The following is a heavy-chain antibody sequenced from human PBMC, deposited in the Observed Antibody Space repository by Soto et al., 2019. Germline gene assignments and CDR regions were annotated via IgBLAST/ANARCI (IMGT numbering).Heavy chain of an antibody. J-gene: IGHJ6*02. V-gene: IGHV4-61*01. D-gene: IGHD3-22*01. Sequence: SESLSLTCTVSGGSVSSGSYYWSWIRQPPGKGLEWIGYIYYSGSTNYNPSLKSRVTISVDTSKNQFSLKLSSVTAADTAVYYCARDSYDSSGYPALDGMDVWGQGTTVTVSS. CDR3: ARDSYDSSGYPALDGMDV. CDR1: GGSVSSGSYY. CDR2: IYYSGST.